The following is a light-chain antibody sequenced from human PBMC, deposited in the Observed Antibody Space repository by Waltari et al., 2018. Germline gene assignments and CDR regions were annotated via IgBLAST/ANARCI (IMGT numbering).Light chain of an antibody. CDR1: SRDAGGHNY. CDR3: SSYTSSSTLVV. V-gene: IGLV2-14*01. Sequence: QSALTQPASVSGSPGQSITISCTGTSRDAGGHNYVSWYQQHPGKAPKLMIYDVSKRPSGVSNRFSGSKSGNTASLTISGLQAEDEADYYCSSYTSSSTLVVFGGGTKLTVL. CDR2: DVS. J-gene: IGLJ2*01.